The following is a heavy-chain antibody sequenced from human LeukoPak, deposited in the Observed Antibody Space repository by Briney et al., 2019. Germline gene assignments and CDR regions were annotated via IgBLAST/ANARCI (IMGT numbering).Heavy chain of an antibody. D-gene: IGHD1-7*01. CDR3: ATAVEKTGTTLDY. J-gene: IGHJ4*02. Sequence: GASVKVSCKVSGYTLTELSMHWVRQAPGKGPEWMGGFDPEDGETIYAQKFQGRVTMTEDTSTDTAYMELSSLRSEDTAVYYCATAVEKTGTTLDYWGQGTLVTVSS. CDR2: FDPEDGET. V-gene: IGHV1-24*01. CDR1: GYTLTELS.